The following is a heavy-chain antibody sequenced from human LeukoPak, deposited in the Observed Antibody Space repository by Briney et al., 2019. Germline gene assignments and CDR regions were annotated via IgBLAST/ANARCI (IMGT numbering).Heavy chain of an antibody. CDR1: GGSFSSYY. Sequence: SETLSLTCTLSGGSFSSYYWSWIRQPPGKGLEWIGYIYYSGSTNYNPSLKSRVTISVDTSKNQFSLKLSSVTATDTAVYYCARAGYSGSDFSVWGKGSTVTVSS. CDR3: ARAGYSGSDFSV. D-gene: IGHD5-12*01. V-gene: IGHV4-59*01. CDR2: IYYSGST. J-gene: IGHJ6*04.